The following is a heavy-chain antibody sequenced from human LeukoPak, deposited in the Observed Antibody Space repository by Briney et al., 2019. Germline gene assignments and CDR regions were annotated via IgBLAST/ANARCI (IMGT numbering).Heavy chain of an antibody. V-gene: IGHV3-33*01. CDR1: GFTFSSHG. CDR3: ARDKGSSGWYRYYYYGMDV. Sequence: GGSLRLSCAASGFTFSSHGMHWVRQAPGKGLEWVAVIWYDGGNKYYADSVKGRFTISRDNSKNTLYLQMNSLGAEDTAVYYCARDKGSSGWYRYYYYGMDVWGQGTTVTVSS. D-gene: IGHD6-19*01. CDR2: IWYDGGNK. J-gene: IGHJ6*02.